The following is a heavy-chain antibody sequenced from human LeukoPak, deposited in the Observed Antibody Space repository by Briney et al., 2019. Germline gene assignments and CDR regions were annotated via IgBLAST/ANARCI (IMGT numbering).Heavy chain of an antibody. CDR3: ASSVYDYVWGSYRSYSAGSHFDY. D-gene: IGHD3-16*02. CDR1: GGSFSGYY. Sequence: SETLSLTCAVYGGSFSGYYWSWIRQPPGKGLEWIGEINHSGSTNYNPSLKSRVTISVDTSKNQFSLKLSSVTAADTAVYYCASSVYDYVWGSYRSYSAGSHFDYWGQGTLVTVSS. CDR2: INHSGST. V-gene: IGHV4-34*01. J-gene: IGHJ4*02.